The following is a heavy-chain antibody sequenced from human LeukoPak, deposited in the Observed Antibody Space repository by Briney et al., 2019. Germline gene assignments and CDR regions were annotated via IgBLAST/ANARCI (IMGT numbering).Heavy chain of an antibody. D-gene: IGHD3-10*01. J-gene: IGHJ4*02. CDR3: VKDLYTLWFGPALDY. V-gene: IGHV3-30*02. CDR1: GFTFSSYG. Sequence: PGGSLRLSCAASGFTFSSYGMHWVRQAPGKGLEWVALIRYDGSNKYYADSVKGRFTISRDNSKNTLYLQMNSLRAEDTAVYYCVKDLYTLWFGPALDYWGQGTLVTVSS. CDR2: IRYDGSNK.